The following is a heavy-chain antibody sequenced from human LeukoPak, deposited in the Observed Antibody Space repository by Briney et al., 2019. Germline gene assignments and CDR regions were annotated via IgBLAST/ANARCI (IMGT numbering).Heavy chain of an antibody. J-gene: IGHJ4*02. V-gene: IGHV3-23*01. CDR3: ASLPLWFGAPSGDY. D-gene: IGHD3-10*01. CDR1: GFTFSDYN. CDR2: VSSSGGST. Sequence: GGSLRLSCAASGFTFSDYNMDWGRQAPGKGLQWVSAVSSSGGSTYYADSVKGRFTISRDNSKNTLYLQMNSLRAEDTAVYYCASLPLWFGAPSGDYWGEGSLVTVSS.